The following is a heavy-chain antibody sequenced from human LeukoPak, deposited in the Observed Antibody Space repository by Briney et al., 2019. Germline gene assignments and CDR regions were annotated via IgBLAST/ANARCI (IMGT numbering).Heavy chain of an antibody. CDR3: ARGGYYYYGMDV. Sequence: GASVKVSCTASGYTFTVYYMHWVRQAPGQGLEWMGRINPNSGGTNYAQKFQGRVTMTRDTSISTAYMELSRLRSDDTAVYYCARGGYYYYGMDVWGQGTTVTVSS. J-gene: IGHJ6*02. CDR2: INPNSGGT. CDR1: GYTFTVYY. V-gene: IGHV1-2*06. D-gene: IGHD3-16*01.